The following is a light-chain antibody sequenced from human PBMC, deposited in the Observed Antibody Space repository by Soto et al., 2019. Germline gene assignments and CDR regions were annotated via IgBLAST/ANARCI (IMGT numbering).Light chain of an antibody. V-gene: IGLV2-14*01. CDR3: SSYTSSSTLVV. CDR2: DVS. Sequence: QSALTQPASVSGSPGQSITISCTGTSSDVGGYNYVSWYQQHPGKAPKLMIYDVSNRPSGVSNRFSGSKSGNTASLTISGLQAEDEAAYCCSSYTSSSTLVVFGGGTKLTVL. CDR1: SSDVGGYNY. J-gene: IGLJ2*01.